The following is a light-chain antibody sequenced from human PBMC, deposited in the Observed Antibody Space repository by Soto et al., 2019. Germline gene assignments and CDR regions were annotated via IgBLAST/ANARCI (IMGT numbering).Light chain of an antibody. Sequence: EIVLTQSPATLSLSPGERATLSCRASQSVTSYFAWYQQKPGQAPRLLIYDASNRATGIPARFSGSGSGTDFTLSIRSLETEDFAVYYCQQRYNWPPTWTFGQGPKVEIK. V-gene: IGKV3-11*01. CDR3: QQRYNWPPTWT. CDR1: QSVTSY. J-gene: IGKJ1*01. CDR2: DAS.